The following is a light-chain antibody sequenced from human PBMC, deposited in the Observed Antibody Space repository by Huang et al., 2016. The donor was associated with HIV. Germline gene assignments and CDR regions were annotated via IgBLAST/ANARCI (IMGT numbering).Light chain of an antibody. V-gene: IGKV3-20*01. CDR3: QQYGRSSWT. Sequence: EIVLTQSPGTLSLSPGERATLSCRASQSVRSSYLAWYQQKPGQAPRLLIYGSSTRATGIPDRFSGSGSGTDFTLTISRLEPEDFAVYYCQQYGRSSWTFGQGTKVEIK. CDR2: GSS. J-gene: IGKJ1*01. CDR1: QSVRSSY.